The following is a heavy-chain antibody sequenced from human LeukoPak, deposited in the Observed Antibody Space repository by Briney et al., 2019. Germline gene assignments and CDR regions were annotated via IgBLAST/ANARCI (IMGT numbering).Heavy chain of an antibody. CDR1: GGSISSSSYY. D-gene: IGHD4-17*01. CDR2: IYYSGST. CDR3: AREVYDYGAHWFDP. J-gene: IGHJ5*02. V-gene: IGHV4-39*07. Sequence: PSETLSLTCTVSGGSISSSSYYWGWIRQPPGKGLEWIGSIYYSGSTNYNPSLKSRVTISVDTSKNQFSLKLSSVTAADTAVYYCAREVYDYGAHWFDPWGQGTLVTVSS.